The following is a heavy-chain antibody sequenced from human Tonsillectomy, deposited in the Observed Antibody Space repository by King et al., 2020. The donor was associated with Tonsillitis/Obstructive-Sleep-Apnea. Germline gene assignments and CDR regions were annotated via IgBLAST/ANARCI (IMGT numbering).Heavy chain of an antibody. CDR1: VLLSVNAG. CDR3: TTDGKIVGAKGFGY. D-gene: IGHD1-26*01. Sequence: VQLVESGGGLVKPGGSLRLSVEALVLLSVNAGMNWFGQPPGKGLEWAALFKGKTDGGTTDYAAPVKGRFTISRDDSKNTLYLQMNSLKTEDTAVYYCTTDGKIVGAKGFGYWGQGTLVTVSS. V-gene: IGHV3-15*07. CDR2: FKGKTDGGTT. J-gene: IGHJ4*02.